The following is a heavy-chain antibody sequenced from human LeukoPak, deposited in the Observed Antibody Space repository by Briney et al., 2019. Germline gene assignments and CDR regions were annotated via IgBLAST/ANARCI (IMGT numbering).Heavy chain of an antibody. D-gene: IGHD3-16*01. CDR2: TQPEGNEK. Sequence: PGGSLRLSCAVSGFNFPKFWMGWVRQAPGRGLEWVANTQPEGNEKFYVESVKGRFTISRDNTKDLLFLQMNDLRVEDTGVYYCARGDAFSGDHWGQGTQVTVST. CDR3: ARGDAFSGDH. V-gene: IGHV3-7*03. CDR1: GFNFPKFW. J-gene: IGHJ4*02.